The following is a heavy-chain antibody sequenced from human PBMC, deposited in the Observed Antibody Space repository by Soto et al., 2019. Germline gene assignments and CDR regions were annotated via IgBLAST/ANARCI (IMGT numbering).Heavy chain of an antibody. CDR2: IIPIFGTA. CDR1: GGTFSSYA. J-gene: IGHJ6*02. V-gene: IGHV1-69*06. Sequence: SVKVSCKASGGTFSSYAISWVRQAPGQGLEWMGGIIPIFGTANYAQKFQGRVTITADKSTSTAYMELSSLRSEDTAVYYCASELYCTNGVCYSAKRHYYYYYGMDVWGQGTTVTVSS. D-gene: IGHD2-8*01. CDR3: ASELYCTNGVCYSAKRHYYYYYGMDV.